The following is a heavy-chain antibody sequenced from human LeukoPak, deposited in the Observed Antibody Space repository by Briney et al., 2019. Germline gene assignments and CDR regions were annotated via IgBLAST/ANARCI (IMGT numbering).Heavy chain of an antibody. J-gene: IGHJ3*02. Sequence: SETLSLTCTVSGGSISSYYWSWIRQPAGKGLEWIGRIYISGSTNYNPSLKSRVTMSVDTSKNQFSLKLSSVTAADTAVYYCARGEGTYYYDSSDLGAFDIWGQGTMVTVSS. CDR3: ARGEGTYYYDSSDLGAFDI. CDR2: IYISGST. D-gene: IGHD3-22*01. CDR1: GGSISSYY. V-gene: IGHV4-4*07.